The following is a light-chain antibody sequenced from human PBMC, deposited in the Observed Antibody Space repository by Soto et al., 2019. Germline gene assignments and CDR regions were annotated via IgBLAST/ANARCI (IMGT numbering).Light chain of an antibody. V-gene: IGKV1-6*01. CDR3: LQDFNYPWT. CDR2: GAS. CDR1: QGIGKD. Sequence: IPMTQSPSSLSASVGDTVTITCRASQGIGKDLAWFQQRPGKAPKLLISGASGLQNGVPSRFSGSGSCTDFTLTISGLQPEDFATYFCLQDFNYPWTFGQWTKVEI. J-gene: IGKJ1*01.